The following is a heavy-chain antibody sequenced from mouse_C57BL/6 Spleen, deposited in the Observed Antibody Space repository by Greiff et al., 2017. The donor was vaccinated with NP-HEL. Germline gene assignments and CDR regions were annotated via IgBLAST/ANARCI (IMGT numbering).Heavy chain of an antibody. CDR1: GYTFTDYA. D-gene: IGHD1-1*01. CDR2: IDPETGGT. V-gene: IGHV1-15*01. Sequence: VQLQQSGAELVRPGASVTLSCKASGYTFTDYAMHWVKQTPVHGLDWIGAIDPETGGTAYNQKFKGKAILTADTASSTAYMELRSLTSEDSAVEYCTRRGTVGSSYAVYFDDWGQGTTLTVSS. J-gene: IGHJ2*01. CDR3: TRRGTVGSSYAVYFDD.